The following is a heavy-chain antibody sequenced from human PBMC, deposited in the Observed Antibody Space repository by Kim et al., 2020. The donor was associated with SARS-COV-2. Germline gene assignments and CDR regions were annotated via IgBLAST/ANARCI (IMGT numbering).Heavy chain of an antibody. J-gene: IGHJ4*02. CDR2: ISYSGNS. CDR1: GGSIRSGGKF. D-gene: IGHD2-2*01. V-gene: IGHV4-31*03. Sequence: SETLSLTCSVSGGSIRSGGKFWTWIRQHPAKGLEWIGYISYSGNSHYSPSLRSRVSISLQTSENQFSLELTSVTAADTAVYYCARGQPLVYWGQGILVT. CDR3: ARGQPLVY.